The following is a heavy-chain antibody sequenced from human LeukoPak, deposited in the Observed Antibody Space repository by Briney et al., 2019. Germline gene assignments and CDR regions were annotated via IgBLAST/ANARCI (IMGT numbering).Heavy chain of an antibody. J-gene: IGHJ5*02. Sequence: PGGSLRLSCAASGFTSSSYWMSWVRQAPGKGLEWVANIKQDGSEKYYADSVKGRFTISRDNAKNSLYLQMNSLRAEDTAVYYCAREAVSRRNWFDPWGQGTLVTVSS. CDR3: AREAVSRRNWFDP. CDR1: GFTSSSYW. V-gene: IGHV3-7*03. CDR2: IKQDGSEK. D-gene: IGHD1-14*01.